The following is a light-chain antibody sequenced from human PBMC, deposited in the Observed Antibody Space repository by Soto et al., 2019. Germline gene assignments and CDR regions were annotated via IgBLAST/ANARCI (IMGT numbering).Light chain of an antibody. J-gene: IGKJ1*01. CDR2: LGS. CDR1: KSLLHSNGYNY. CDR3: MQALQTPWT. Sequence: DIVMTQSPLSLPVTPGEPASISCRSSKSLLHSNGYNYLDWYLQKPGQSPQLLIYLGSNRASGVTDGFSGRGSGTDFTLKISSVEAEDVGVYYCMQALQTPWTFGQGTKVEIK. V-gene: IGKV2-28*01.